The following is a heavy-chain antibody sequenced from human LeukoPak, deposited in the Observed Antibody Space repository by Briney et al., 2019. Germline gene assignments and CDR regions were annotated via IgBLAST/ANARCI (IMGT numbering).Heavy chain of an antibody. V-gene: IGHV3-66*02. J-gene: IGHJ4*02. Sequence: GGSLRLSCAISGVTVSSNCMSWVRQAPGKGREWVAVIYSGGPTFYGDSVKGRFTISRENSKNTVYLQMNSLRTEDTAVYYCARGRWELESYYFDYWGQGTLVTVSS. CDR2: IYSGGPT. CDR1: GVTVSSNC. CDR3: ARGRWELESYYFDY. D-gene: IGHD1-26*01.